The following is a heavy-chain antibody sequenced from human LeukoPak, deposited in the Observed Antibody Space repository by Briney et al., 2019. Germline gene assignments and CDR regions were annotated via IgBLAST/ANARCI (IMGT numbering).Heavy chain of an antibody. CDR2: IWYDGSNK. Sequence: GGSLRLSCAASGFTFSSYGMHWVRQAPGKGLEWVAVIWYDGSNKYYADSVKGRFTISRDNSKNTLYLQMNSLRAEDTAVYYCARDPGGYGMDVWGQGTTVTVSS. D-gene: IGHD3-16*01. CDR1: GFTFSSYG. J-gene: IGHJ6*02. V-gene: IGHV3-33*01. CDR3: ARDPGGYGMDV.